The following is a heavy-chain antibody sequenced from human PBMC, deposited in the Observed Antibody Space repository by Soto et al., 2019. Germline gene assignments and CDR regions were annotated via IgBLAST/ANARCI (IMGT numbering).Heavy chain of an antibody. V-gene: IGHV4-39*01. D-gene: IGHD3-10*01. Sequence: SETLSLTCTVSGGSISSSSYYWGWIRQPPGKGLEWIGSIYYSGSTYYNPSLKSRVTISVDTSKNQFSLKLSSVTAADTAVYYCARTHQEEVRGVITPHYFDYWGQGTLVTVSS. CDR1: GGSISSSSYY. J-gene: IGHJ4*02. CDR3: ARTHQEEVRGVITPHYFDY. CDR2: IYYSGST.